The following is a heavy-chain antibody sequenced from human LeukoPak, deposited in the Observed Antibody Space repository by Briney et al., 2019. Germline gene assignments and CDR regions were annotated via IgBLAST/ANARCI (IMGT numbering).Heavy chain of an antibody. V-gene: IGHV3-73*01. CDR3: TSGVWGYDSSGFNFDY. CDR2: ITRKANGYAT. J-gene: IGHJ4*02. CDR1: GFTFSGSA. Sequence: HPGGSLRLSCVASGFTFSGSAIHLVRQASGKGLEWVGRITRKANGYATAYAASVNGRFTISRDDSKIMAYLQMNSLKTEDTALYYCTSGVWGYDSSGFNFDYWGQGTLVTVSS. D-gene: IGHD3-22*01.